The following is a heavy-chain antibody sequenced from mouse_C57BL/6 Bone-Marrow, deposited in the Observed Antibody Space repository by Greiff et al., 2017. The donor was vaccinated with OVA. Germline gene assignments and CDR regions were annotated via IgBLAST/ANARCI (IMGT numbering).Heavy chain of an antibody. J-gene: IGHJ3*01. Sequence: VQLQQSGAELVMPGASVKMSCKTSGYTFTSYWMHWVKQRPGQGLEWIGAIYPGNSDTSYNQKFKGKAKLTAVTSASTAYMELSSLTNEDSAVYYCTPIYYGTPFAYWGQGTLVTVSA. D-gene: IGHD2-1*01. CDR1: GYTFTSYW. V-gene: IGHV1-5*01. CDR2: IYPGNSDT. CDR3: TPIYYGTPFAY.